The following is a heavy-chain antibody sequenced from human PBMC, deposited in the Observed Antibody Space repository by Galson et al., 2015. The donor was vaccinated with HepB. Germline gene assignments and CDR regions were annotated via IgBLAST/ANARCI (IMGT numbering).Heavy chain of an antibody. D-gene: IGHD3-22*01. J-gene: IGHJ4*02. CDR1: GGSISSSSYY. CDR2: IYYSGST. Sequence: LSLTCTVSGGSISSSSYYWGWIRQPPGKGLEWIGSIYYSGSTYYNPSLKSRVTISVDTSKNQFSLKLSSVTAADTAVYYCARQGPHYYDSSGYYSSFDYWGQGTLVTVSS. V-gene: IGHV4-39*01. CDR3: ARQGPHYYDSSGYYSSFDY.